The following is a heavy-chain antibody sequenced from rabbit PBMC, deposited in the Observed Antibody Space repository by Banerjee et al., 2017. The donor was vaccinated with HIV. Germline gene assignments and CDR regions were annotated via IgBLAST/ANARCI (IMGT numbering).Heavy chain of an antibody. CDR1: GFSFSNKYV. D-gene: IGHD4-2*01. J-gene: IGHJ4*01. CDR2: INTSSGNT. Sequence: QSLEESGGDLVKPEGSLTLTCTASGFSFSNKYVMCWVRQAPGKGLEWIACINTSSGNTVYASWAKGRFSISKTSSTTVTLQMTSLTAADTATYFCARDPYPGSSGADLNLWGQGTLVTVS. CDR3: ARDPYPGSSGADLNL. V-gene: IGHV1S40*01.